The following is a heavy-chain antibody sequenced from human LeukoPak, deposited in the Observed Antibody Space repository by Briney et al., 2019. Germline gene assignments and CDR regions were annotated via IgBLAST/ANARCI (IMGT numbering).Heavy chain of an antibody. J-gene: IGHJ4*02. CDR2: IKQDGSER. CDR3: AKLIAVAGTPSGEDY. CDR1: GFTFSSYW. V-gene: IGHV3-7*03. Sequence: GGSLRLSCAASGFTFSSYWMSWVRQAPGKGLEWVANIKQDGSERYYVDSVKGRFTISRDNSKNTLYLQMNSLRAEDTAVYYCAKLIAVAGTPSGEDYWGQGTLVTVSS. D-gene: IGHD6-19*01.